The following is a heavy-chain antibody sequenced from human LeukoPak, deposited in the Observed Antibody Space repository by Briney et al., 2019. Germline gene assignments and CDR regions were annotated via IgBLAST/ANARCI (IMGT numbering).Heavy chain of an antibody. J-gene: IGHJ5*02. Sequence: GASVKVSCKASGYTSTGYYMHWVRQAPGQGLEWMGWINPNSGGTNYAQKFQGRVTMTRDTSISTAYMELSRLRSDDTAVYYCARGRVIAARPKYNWFDPWGQGTLVTVSS. CDR1: GYTSTGYY. CDR2: INPNSGGT. CDR3: ARGRVIAARPKYNWFDP. D-gene: IGHD6-6*01. V-gene: IGHV1-2*02.